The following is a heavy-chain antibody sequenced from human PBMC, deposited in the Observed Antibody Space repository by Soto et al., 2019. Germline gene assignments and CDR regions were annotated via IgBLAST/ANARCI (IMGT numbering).Heavy chain of an antibody. D-gene: IGHD6-6*01. CDR2: IYYSGST. CDR1: GGSISGGGYF. CDR3: AREGAAPYYYYGMNV. Sequence: QVQLQESGPGLVKPSQTLSLTCTVSGGSISGGGYFWSWIRQHPGKGLEWIGFIYYSGSTHYNPSLKSPGTISVDTSMNQFPLKLSSVTAADTAAYYCAREGAAPYYYYGMNVWGQGTTVTVSS. J-gene: IGHJ6*02. V-gene: IGHV4-31*01.